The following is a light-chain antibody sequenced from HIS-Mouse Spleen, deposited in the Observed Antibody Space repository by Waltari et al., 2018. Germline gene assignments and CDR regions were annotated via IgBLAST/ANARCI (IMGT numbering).Light chain of an antibody. CDR3: QQRSNWPPLT. CDR2: DAS. J-gene: IGKJ4*01. Sequence: ELVLTQSPATLSLSPGERATLSCRASQSVSSHLAWYQQKPGQAPRLLIYDASTRATGVPARFSGSGSGTDFTLTISSLEPEDFAVYYCQQRSNWPPLTFGGGTKVEIK. CDR1: QSVSSH. V-gene: IGKV3-11*01.